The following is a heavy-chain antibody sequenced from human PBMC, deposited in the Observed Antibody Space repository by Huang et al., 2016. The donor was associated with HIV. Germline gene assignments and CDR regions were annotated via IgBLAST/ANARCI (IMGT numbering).Heavy chain of an antibody. J-gene: IGHJ3*02. V-gene: IGHV4-34*01. D-gene: IGHD1-1*01. CDR3: ARERMMSWLDDHDAFDI. CDR1: GGSFSGYY. CDR2: IKHSGST. Sequence: QVQLQQWGAGLLKPSETLSLTCAVSGGSFSGYYWSWIRQSPGKGLEGIWEIKHSGSTTYNPALKSRLTISVDTSKNQFSLKLSSVTAADTAVYYCARERMMSWLDDHDAFDIWGQGTMVTVSS.